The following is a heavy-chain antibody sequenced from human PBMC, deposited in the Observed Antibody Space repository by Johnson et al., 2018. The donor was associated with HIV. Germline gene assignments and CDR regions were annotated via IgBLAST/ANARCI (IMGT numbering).Heavy chain of an antibody. CDR2: IFSVGDV. V-gene: IGHV3-66*02. Sequence: VQLVESGGGLVQPGGSLRLSCAASGITVGTNYMSWVRQAPGKGLEWVSVIFSVGDVYYADSVTGRFPLSRDDSKHLVYLHMHSVGPEDTAVYCCARDGRDLVTRGSFYVWGQGTVVTVSS. CDR1: GITVGTNY. D-gene: IGHD3-9*01. J-gene: IGHJ3*01. CDR3: ARDGRDLVTRGSFYV.